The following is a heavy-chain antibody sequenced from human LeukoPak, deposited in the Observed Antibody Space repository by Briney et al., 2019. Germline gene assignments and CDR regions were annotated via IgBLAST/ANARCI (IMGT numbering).Heavy chain of an antibody. Sequence: SETLSLTCTVSGGSISSSSYYWGWIRQPPGKGLEWIGSIYYSGSTYYNPSLKSRVTISVDTSKNQFSLKLSSVTAADTAVYYCARDYRDGYNPNLLDYWGQGTLVTVSS. V-gene: IGHV4-39*07. CDR1: GGSISSSSYY. D-gene: IGHD5-24*01. J-gene: IGHJ4*02. CDR2: IYYSGST. CDR3: ARDYRDGYNPNLLDY.